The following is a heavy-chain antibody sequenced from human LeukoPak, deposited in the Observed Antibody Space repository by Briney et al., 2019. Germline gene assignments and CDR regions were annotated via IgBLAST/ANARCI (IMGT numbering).Heavy chain of an antibody. CDR2: ISGSGGST. CDR3: AKDSGMVTPGG. V-gene: IGHV3-23*01. CDR1: GFTFSSYA. J-gene: IGHJ4*02. Sequence: GGSLRLSCAASGFTFSSYAMSWVRQAPGKGLEWVSAISGSGGSTYYADSVKGRFTISRDNAKNSLYLQMNSLRAEDTALYYCAKDSGMVTPGGWGQGTLVTVSS. D-gene: IGHD4-23*01.